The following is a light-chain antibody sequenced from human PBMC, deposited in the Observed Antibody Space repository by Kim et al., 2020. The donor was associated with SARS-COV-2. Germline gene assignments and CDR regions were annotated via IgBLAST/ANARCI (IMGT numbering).Light chain of an antibody. Sequence: RATISCQSRQSILYNPTNKNYLAWYQQTPGQPPKLLFSWASTRESGVPDRLTGSGSGTDFTLTINNLHAEDVAVYYCQHYFTTPFTFGQGTKLEV. CDR2: WAS. CDR3: QHYFTTPFT. CDR1: QSILYNPTNKNY. V-gene: IGKV4-1*01. J-gene: IGKJ2*01.